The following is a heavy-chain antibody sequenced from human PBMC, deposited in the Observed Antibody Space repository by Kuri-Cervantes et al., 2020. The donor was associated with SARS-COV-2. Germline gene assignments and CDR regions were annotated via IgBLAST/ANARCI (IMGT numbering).Heavy chain of an antibody. V-gene: IGHV3-48*01. CDR1: GFTFSSYS. D-gene: IGHD3-22*01. J-gene: IGHJ4*02. CDR2: ISSSSSTI. CDR3: ARGRYDFDY. Sequence: GESLKISCAASGFTFSSYSMNWVRQAPGKGLELVSYISSSSSTIYYADSVKGRFTISRDNAKNSLYLQMNSLRAEDTAVYYCARGRYDFDYWGQGTLVTVSS.